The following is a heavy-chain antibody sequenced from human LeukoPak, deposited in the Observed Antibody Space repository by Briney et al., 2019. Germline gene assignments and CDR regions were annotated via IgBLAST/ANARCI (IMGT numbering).Heavy chain of an antibody. CDR1: GYTLTELS. V-gene: IGHV1-24*01. Sequence: ASVKFSCKVPGYTLTELSMHWVRQAPGKGLEWMGGFDPEDGETIYAQKFQGRVTMTEDTSTDTAYMELSSLRSEDTAVYYCATLGSYSSSLDPWGQGTLVTVSS. CDR2: FDPEDGET. J-gene: IGHJ5*02. D-gene: IGHD6-13*01. CDR3: ATLGSYSSSLDP.